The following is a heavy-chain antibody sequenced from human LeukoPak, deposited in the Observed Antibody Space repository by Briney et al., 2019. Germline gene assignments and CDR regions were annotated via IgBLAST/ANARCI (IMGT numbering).Heavy chain of an antibody. CDR2: IIPIFGTA. CDR1: GGTFSSYA. D-gene: IGHD4-17*01. J-gene: IGHJ4*02. Sequence: ASVKVSCKASGGTFSSYAISWVRQAPGQGLEWMGGIIPIFGTANYAQKFQGRVTITADESTSTAYMELSSLRSEDTAVYYCARGGLYGDSDSFDYWGQGTLVTVSS. V-gene: IGHV1-69*13. CDR3: ARGGLYGDSDSFDY.